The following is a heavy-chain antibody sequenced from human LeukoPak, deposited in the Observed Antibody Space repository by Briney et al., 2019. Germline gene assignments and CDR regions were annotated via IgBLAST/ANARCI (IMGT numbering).Heavy chain of an antibody. J-gene: IGHJ4*02. D-gene: IGHD5-18*01. CDR1: GYSISSGYY. CDR3: ARDLHSYGFPSYFDY. Sequence: PSETLSLTCTVSGYSISSGYYWGWIRQPPGKGLEWIGSIYHSGSTYYNPSLKSRVTISVDTSKNQFSLKLSSVTAADTAVYYCARDLHSYGFPSYFDYWGQGTLVTVSS. CDR2: IYHSGST. V-gene: IGHV4-38-2*02.